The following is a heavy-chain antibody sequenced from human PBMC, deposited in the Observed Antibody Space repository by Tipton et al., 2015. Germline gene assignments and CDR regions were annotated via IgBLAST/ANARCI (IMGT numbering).Heavy chain of an antibody. CDR1: GGSLNEYY. J-gene: IGHJ6*02. Sequence: TLSLTCSVSGGSLNEYYWSWIRQTPGKGLEWIGYIYYTGPTKYNPSLKSRVNISLDRAKNQFYLKMSSVTAADTAVYFCARDLEHGMDVWGQGTTVTVS. CDR2: IYYTGPT. CDR3: ARDLEHGMDV. V-gene: IGHV4-59*01.